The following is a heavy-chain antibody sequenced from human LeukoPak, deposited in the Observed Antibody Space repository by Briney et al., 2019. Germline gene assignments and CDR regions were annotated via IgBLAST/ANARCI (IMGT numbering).Heavy chain of an antibody. CDR3: ASVGSGWYPLDAFDI. CDR1: GFTFSSYE. V-gene: IGHV3-48*03. CDR2: ISSSGSTI. J-gene: IGHJ3*02. Sequence: GGSLRLSCAAPGFTFSSYEMNWVRQAPGKGLEWVSYISSSGSTIYYADSVKGRFTISRDNAKNSLYLQMNSLRAEDTAVYYCASVGSGWYPLDAFDIWGQGTMVTVSS. D-gene: IGHD6-19*01.